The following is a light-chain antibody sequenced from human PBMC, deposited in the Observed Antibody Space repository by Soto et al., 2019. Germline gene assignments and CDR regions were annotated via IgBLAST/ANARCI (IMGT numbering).Light chain of an antibody. Sequence: QSALTQPASVSGSPGQSITISCTGTSSDIGGHTYVSWYQQHPGNAPKLIIYEINDRPSGVSNRFSGSKSGNTASLTISGLQAEDEADYYCSSYSSSNTLVVFGGGTKLTVL. J-gene: IGLJ2*01. CDR2: EIN. CDR1: SSDIGGHTY. V-gene: IGLV2-14*01. CDR3: SSYSSSNTLVV.